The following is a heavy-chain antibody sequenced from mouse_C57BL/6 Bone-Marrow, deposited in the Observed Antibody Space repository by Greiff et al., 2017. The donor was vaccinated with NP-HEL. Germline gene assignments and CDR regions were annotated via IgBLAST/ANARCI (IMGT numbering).Heavy chain of an antibody. CDR2: ISSGGSYT. D-gene: IGHD3-3*01. Sequence: DVKLVESGGDLVKPGGSLKLSCAASGFTFSSYGMSWVRQTPDKRLEWVATISSGGSYTYYPDSVKGRFTISGDNAKNTLYLQMSSLKSEDTAMYYCARHKGRYYAMDYWGQGTSVTVSS. V-gene: IGHV5-6*02. J-gene: IGHJ4*01. CDR3: ARHKGRYYAMDY. CDR1: GFTFSSYG.